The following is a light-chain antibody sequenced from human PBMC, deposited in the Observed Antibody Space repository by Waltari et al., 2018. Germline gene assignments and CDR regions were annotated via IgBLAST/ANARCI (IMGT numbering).Light chain of an antibody. Sequence: SSELTQDPAVSVALGQTVRITCQGDSLRSYDASWYQHKPGQAPVLVIYGKNNRPSGNPDRFSGSSSGNTASLTITGAQAEDEADYYCNSRDSSGNHPVVFGGGTKLTVL. CDR2: GKN. J-gene: IGLJ2*01. V-gene: IGLV3-19*01. CDR1: SLRSYD. CDR3: NSRDSSGNHPVV.